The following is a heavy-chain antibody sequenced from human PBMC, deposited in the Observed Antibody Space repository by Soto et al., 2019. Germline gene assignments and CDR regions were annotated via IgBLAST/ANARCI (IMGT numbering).Heavy chain of an antibody. J-gene: IGHJ6*03. D-gene: IGHD3-10*01. CDR3: ARGRRFGELSSYYYYYYMDV. CDR2: INPSGGST. V-gene: IGHV1-46*03. Sequence: ASVKVSCKASGYTFTSYYMHWVRQAPGQGLEWMGIINPSGGSTSYAQKFQGRVTMTRDTSTSTVYMELSSLRSEDTAVYYCARGRRFGELSSYYYYYYMDVWGKGTTVTVSS. CDR1: GYTFTSYY.